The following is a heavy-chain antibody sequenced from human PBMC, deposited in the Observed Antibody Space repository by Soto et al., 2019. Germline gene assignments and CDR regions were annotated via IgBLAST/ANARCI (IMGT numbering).Heavy chain of an antibody. CDR2: IFPGDSDT. CDR1: GYSFTSHW. J-gene: IGHJ6*02. CDR3: ARRGRDGYYYVMEV. Sequence: GESLKISCKGSGYSFTSHWIGWVRQMPGKGLEWMGIIFPGDSDTTYSPSFQGQVTISADKSTSTAYLHWTSLKASDTAMYYCARRGRDGYYYVMEVWGQGTTVTVSS. D-gene: IGHD3-16*01. V-gene: IGHV5-51*01.